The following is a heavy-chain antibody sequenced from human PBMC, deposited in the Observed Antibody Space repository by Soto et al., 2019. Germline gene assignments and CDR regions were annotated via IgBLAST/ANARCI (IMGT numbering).Heavy chain of an antibody. CDR3: ARPRVAATGAFDY. CDR2: VYHTGSA. D-gene: IGHD1-26*01. CDR1: GASISSGTHY. Sequence: QVQLQESGPGLVKPSETLFITCRVSGASISSGTHYWGWLRQAPGRGLEWIGTVYHTGSASYNPSLGNRVSISVDTSRKEFSLNLNSVTAADTAIYYCARPRVAATGAFDYWGHGTLVSVSS. J-gene: IGHJ4*01. V-gene: IGHV4-39*01.